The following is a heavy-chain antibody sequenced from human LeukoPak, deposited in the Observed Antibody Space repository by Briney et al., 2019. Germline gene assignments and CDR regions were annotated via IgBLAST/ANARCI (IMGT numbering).Heavy chain of an antibody. Sequence: PGGSLRLSCAASGFTFSSYAMHWVRQAPGKGLEWVSVIYSGGSTYYADSVKGRFTISRDNSKNTLYVQMNSLRPDDTAVYYCAKDSSDYYYDYWGQGTLVTVSS. CDR1: GFTFSSYA. V-gene: IGHV3-NL1*01. D-gene: IGHD3-22*01. CDR3: AKDSSDYYYDY. CDR2: IYSGGST. J-gene: IGHJ4*02.